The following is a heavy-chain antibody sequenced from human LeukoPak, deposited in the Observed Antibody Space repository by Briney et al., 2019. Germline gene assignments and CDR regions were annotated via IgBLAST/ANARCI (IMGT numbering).Heavy chain of an antibody. J-gene: IGHJ4*02. D-gene: IGHD2-2*01. V-gene: IGHV3-30*02. CDR1: GFTFSSYG. CDR2: IRHDGSNK. CDR3: AKGYCSSTTCSVDY. Sequence: GGSLRLSCPASGFTFSSYGMHWARQAPGKGLEWVAFIRHDGSNKYYADSVKGRFTISRDNSKNTLYLQMNSLRAEDTAVYYCAKGYCSSTTCSVDYWGQGTLVTVSS.